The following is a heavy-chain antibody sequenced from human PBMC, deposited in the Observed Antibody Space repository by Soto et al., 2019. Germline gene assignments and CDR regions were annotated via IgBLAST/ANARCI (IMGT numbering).Heavy chain of an antibody. CDR3: AKDRPPFGVVIKDYYYYYAMDV. V-gene: IGHV3-30*18. D-gene: IGHD3-3*01. CDR1: GFTFSSYG. J-gene: IGHJ6*02. Sequence: SLRLSCAASGFTFSSYGMHWVRQAPGKGLEWVAFISHDGSDKYYADSVKGRFTISRDNSKNTLYLQMNSLRAEDTAVYYCAKDRPPFGVVIKDYYYYYAMDVWGQGTTVTVSS. CDR2: ISHDGSDK.